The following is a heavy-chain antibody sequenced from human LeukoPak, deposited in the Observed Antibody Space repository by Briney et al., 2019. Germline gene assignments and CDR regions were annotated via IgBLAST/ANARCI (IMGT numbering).Heavy chain of an antibody. J-gene: IGHJ4*02. V-gene: IGHV3-9*01. D-gene: IGHD3-9*01. Sequence: GGSLRLSCAASGFTFDDYAMHWVRQAPGKGLEWVSGISWNSGSIGYADSVKGRSTISRDNAKNSLYLQMNSLRAEDTALYYCAKARLRYFDWLCFDYWGQGTLVTVSS. CDR1: GFTFDDYA. CDR2: ISWNSGSI. CDR3: AKARLRYFDWLCFDY.